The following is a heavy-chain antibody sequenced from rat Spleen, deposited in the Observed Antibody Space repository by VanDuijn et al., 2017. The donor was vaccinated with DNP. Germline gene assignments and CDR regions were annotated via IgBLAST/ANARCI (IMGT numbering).Heavy chain of an antibody. Sequence: EVQLVGSGGGLVQPGRSLKLSCAASGFTFNNYWMTWIRQVPGKVLEWVAAITSSGGSTYYPDSVKGRFTISRDNAKNTLYLQMNSLRSEDTATYYCARGSGTYYWYFDFWGPGTMVTVSS. CDR2: ITSSGGST. J-gene: IGHJ1*01. CDR3: ARGSGTYYWYFDF. V-gene: IGHV5-31*01. D-gene: IGHD5-1*01. CDR1: GFTFNNYW.